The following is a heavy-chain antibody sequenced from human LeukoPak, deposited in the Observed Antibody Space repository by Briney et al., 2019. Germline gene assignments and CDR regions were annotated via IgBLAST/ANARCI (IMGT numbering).Heavy chain of an antibody. D-gene: IGHD3-22*01. Sequence: PSETLSLTCTVSGGSISSSSYYWGWIRQPPGKGLEWIGSIYYSGSTYYNPSLKGRVTISVDTSKNQFSLKLSSVTAADTAVYYCARRNYYDSSGYDYWGQGTLVTVSS. CDR2: IYYSGST. J-gene: IGHJ4*02. CDR3: ARRNYYDSSGYDY. V-gene: IGHV4-39*01. CDR1: GGSISSSSYY.